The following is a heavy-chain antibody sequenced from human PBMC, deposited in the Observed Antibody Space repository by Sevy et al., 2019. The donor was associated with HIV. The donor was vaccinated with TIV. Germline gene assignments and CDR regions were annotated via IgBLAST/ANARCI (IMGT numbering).Heavy chain of an antibody. CDR2: IPPNNGDT. Sequence: ASVKVSCKASGYTFTNYHITWVRQAPGQGLEWMGRIPPNNGDTNYAQRLQGRVTMTTDTSTSTVYMELRSLRSDDTAVYYCARAPSGSQGPGQYFHHWGQGTLVTVSS. V-gene: IGHV1-18*01. CDR3: ARAPSGSQGPGQYFHH. CDR1: GYTFTNYH. J-gene: IGHJ1*01. D-gene: IGHD1-26*01.